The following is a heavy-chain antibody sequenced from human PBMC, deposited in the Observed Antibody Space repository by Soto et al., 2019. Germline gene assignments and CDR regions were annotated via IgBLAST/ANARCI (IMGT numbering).Heavy chain of an antibody. J-gene: IGHJ4*02. CDR1: GFTFSEYY. V-gene: IGHV3-11*05. Sequence: QVQLVESGGGLVKPGGSLRLSCAVSGFTFSEYYMTWILQAPGKGLEWVSYISSSTSHTNYADSVKGRFTISRDNAKNSLFLQMNSLRAEDTAVYYCARGRGAAADYFDFWGQGTLVTVSS. CDR3: ARGRGAAADYFDF. CDR2: ISSSTSHT. D-gene: IGHD6-13*01.